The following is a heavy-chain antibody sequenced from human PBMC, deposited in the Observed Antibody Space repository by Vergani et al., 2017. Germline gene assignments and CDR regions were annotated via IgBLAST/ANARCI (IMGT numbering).Heavy chain of an antibody. V-gene: IGHV1-18*01. Sequence: QVQLVQSGAEVKKPGASVKVSCKASGYTFTSYGISWARQAPGQGLEWMGWSSAYNGNTNYAQKRQGRVTMTTDTATSTGYMELRSLRSDDTAVYYWARGTDYDFWSGYSGHRDWFDPWGQGTLVTVSS. J-gene: IGHJ5*02. CDR1: GYTFTSYG. CDR3: ARGTDYDFWSGYSGHRDWFDP. D-gene: IGHD3-3*01. CDR2: SSAYNGNT.